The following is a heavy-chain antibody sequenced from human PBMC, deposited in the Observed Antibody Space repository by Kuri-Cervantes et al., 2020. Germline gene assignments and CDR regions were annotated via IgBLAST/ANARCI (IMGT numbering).Heavy chain of an antibody. D-gene: IGHD3-3*01. CDR1: GGFINNYY. CDR2: INHSGST. Sequence: SETLSLTCTVSGGFINNYYWGWIRQPPGKGLEWIGEINHSGSTNYNPSLKSRVTISVDTSKNQFSLKLSSLTAADTAVYYCARGRNFWNSFYPPYMDVWGKGTTVTVSS. V-gene: IGHV4-34*01. CDR3: ARGRNFWNSFYPPYMDV. J-gene: IGHJ6*03.